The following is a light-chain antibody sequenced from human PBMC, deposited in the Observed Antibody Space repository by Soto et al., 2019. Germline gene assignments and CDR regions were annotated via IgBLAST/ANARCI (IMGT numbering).Light chain of an antibody. V-gene: IGKV3-15*01. J-gene: IGKJ2*01. CDR1: QSVSRN. CDR2: AAS. CDR3: QQYNNWPYT. Sequence: EIVMTQSPATLSLSPGERATLSCRASQSVSRNFAWYQQKPGQAPRLLIYAASTRATGIPASFSGSGSGTEFTLTISSLQSEDFAVYYCQQYNNWPYTFGQGTKLEIK.